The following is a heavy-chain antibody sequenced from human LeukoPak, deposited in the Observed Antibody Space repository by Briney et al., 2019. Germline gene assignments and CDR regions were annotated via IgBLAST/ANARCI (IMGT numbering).Heavy chain of an antibody. V-gene: IGHV4-30-4*08. CDR2: IYYSGST. CDR1: GGSISSGDYY. D-gene: IGHD2-2*02. CDR3: ARDSPTADIVVVPAAILID. J-gene: IGHJ4*02. Sequence: SETLSLTCTVSGGSISSGDYYWSWIRQPPGKGLEWIGYIYYSGSTYYNPSLKSRVTISVDTSKNQFSLKLSSVTAADTAVYYCARDSPTADIVVVPAAILIDWGQGTLVTVSS.